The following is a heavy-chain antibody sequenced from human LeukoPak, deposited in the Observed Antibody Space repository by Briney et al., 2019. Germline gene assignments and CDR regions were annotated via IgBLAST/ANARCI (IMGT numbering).Heavy chain of an antibody. CDR3: ARGVQGMATISSDWFDP. J-gene: IGHJ5*02. Sequence: SETLSLTCTVSGGSISSYYWSWIRQPPGKGLEWIGYIYYSGSTNYNPSLKSRVTISVDTSKNQFSLKLSSVTAADTAVYYCARGVQGMATISSDWFDPWGQGTLVTVSS. V-gene: IGHV4-59*01. CDR1: GGSISSYY. D-gene: IGHD5-24*01. CDR2: IYYSGST.